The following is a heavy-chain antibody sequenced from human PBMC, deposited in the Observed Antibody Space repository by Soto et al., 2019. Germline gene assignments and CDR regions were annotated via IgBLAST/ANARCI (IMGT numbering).Heavy chain of an antibody. CDR2: INPNSGGT. V-gene: IGHV1-2*04. J-gene: IGHJ5*02. D-gene: IGHD2-21*02. Sequence: ASVKVSCKASGYTLTGYYMHWVRQAPGQGLEWMGWINPNSGGTNYAQKFQGWVTMTRDTSISTAYMELSRLRSDDTAVYYCAREVLSCGGDCYPRNWFDPWGQGTLVTVSS. CDR3: AREVLSCGGDCYPRNWFDP. CDR1: GYTLTGYY.